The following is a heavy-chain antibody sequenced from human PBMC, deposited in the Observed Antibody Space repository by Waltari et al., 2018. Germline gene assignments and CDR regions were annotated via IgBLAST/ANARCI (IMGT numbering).Heavy chain of an antibody. Sequence: EVQLVESGGGLVKPGGSLRLSCAASGFTFSSYSMNWVRQAPGKGLEWVSSISSSSSYIYYADSVKGRFTISRDNAKNSLYLQMNSLRAEDTAVYYCARDPAYGTNAPQYYYYYYGMDVWGQGTTVTVSS. CDR3: ARDPAYGTNAPQYYYYYYGMDV. J-gene: IGHJ6*02. CDR1: GFTFSSYS. D-gene: IGHD1-1*01. CDR2: ISSSSSYI. V-gene: IGHV3-21*01.